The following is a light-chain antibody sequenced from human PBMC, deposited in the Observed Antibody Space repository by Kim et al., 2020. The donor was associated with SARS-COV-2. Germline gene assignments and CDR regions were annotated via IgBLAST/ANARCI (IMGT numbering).Light chain of an antibody. CDR2: QDK. Sequence: SVSPGQAANITCSGDKMRNKYVSWYQQKPGQSPVLVIYQDKMRPSGIPERFSGSNSGNTATLTISGAQPMDEADYYCQSWDSSTVVFGGGTRLTVL. CDR3: QSWDSSTVV. J-gene: IGLJ2*01. CDR1: KMRNKY. V-gene: IGLV3-1*01.